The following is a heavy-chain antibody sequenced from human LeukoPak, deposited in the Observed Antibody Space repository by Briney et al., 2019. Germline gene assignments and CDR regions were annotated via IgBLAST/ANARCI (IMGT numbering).Heavy chain of an antibody. J-gene: IGHJ4*02. CDR1: GFTFSSYS. CDR2: ISYDGSNK. Sequence: GGSLRLSCAASGFTFSSYSMNWVRQAPGKGLEWVAVISYDGSNKYYADSVKGRFTISRDNSKNTLYLQMNSLRAEDTAVYYCAKGSVAGTGWGQGTLVTVSS. CDR3: AKGSVAGTG. V-gene: IGHV3-30*18. D-gene: IGHD6-19*01.